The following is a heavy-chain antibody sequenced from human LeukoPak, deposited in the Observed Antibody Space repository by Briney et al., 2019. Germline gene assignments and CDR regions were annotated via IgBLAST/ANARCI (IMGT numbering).Heavy chain of an antibody. Sequence: SETLSLTCTVSGYSISSGYYWGWIRQPPGKGLEWIGSIYHSGSTYYNPSLKSRVTISVDTSKNQFSLKLSSVTAADTAVYYCARDALLVSYNWFDPWGQGTLVTVSS. J-gene: IGHJ5*02. D-gene: IGHD6-13*01. V-gene: IGHV4-38-2*02. CDR3: ARDALLVSYNWFDP. CDR2: IYHSGST. CDR1: GYSISSGYY.